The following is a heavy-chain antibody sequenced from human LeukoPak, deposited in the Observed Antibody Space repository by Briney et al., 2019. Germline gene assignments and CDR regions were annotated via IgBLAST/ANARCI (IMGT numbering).Heavy chain of an antibody. J-gene: IGHJ3*02. Sequence: SETLSLTCTVSGGSISSSIYYWGWIRQPPGKGLEWIGSIYYSGSTYYNPSLKSRVTISVDTSKNQFSLKLSSVTAADTAVYYCARQGLVGATTRDAFDIWGQGTMVTVSS. CDR1: GGSISSSIYY. V-gene: IGHV4-39*01. D-gene: IGHD1-26*01. CDR3: ARQGLVGATTRDAFDI. CDR2: IYYSGST.